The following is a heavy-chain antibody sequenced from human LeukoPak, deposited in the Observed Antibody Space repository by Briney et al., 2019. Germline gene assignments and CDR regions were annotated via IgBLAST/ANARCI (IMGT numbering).Heavy chain of an antibody. V-gene: IGHV1-69*13. D-gene: IGHD2-15*01. CDR1: GGSFSSYA. CDR2: IIPIFGTA. J-gene: IGHJ4*02. CDR3: ARSVSTGVVAATFDY. Sequence: SVKVSCKASGGSFSSYAISWVRQAPGQGLEWMGGIIPIFGTANYAQKFQGRVTITADESTSTAYMELSSLRSEDTAVYYCARSVSTGVVAATFDYWGQATLVTVSS.